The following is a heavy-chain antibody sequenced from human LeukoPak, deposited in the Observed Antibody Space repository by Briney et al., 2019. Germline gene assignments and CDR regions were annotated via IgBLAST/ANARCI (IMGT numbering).Heavy chain of an antibody. CDR2: IYTSGST. V-gene: IGHV4-4*07. J-gene: IGHJ5*02. CDR3: ARDLVRGVIRYNWFDP. D-gene: IGHD3-10*01. Sequence: SETLSLTCTVSGGSISSYYWGWIRQPAGKGLEWIGRIYTSGSTNYNPSLKSRVTMSVDTSKNQFSLKLSSVTAADTAVYYCARDLVRGVIRYNWFDPWGQGTLVTVSS. CDR1: GGSISSYY.